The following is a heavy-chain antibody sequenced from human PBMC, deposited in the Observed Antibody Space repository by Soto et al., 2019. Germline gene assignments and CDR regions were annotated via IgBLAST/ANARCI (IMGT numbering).Heavy chain of an antibody. Sequence: PGGSLRLSCSASGFPFSSYGMHWVRQAPGKGLDYVSAISDNGDTTYHADFVKGRFTISRDNSKNTLYLQMSSLRADDTAVYYCVKGPALYDSSSFDFWGQGTQVTVYS. J-gene: IGHJ4*02. D-gene: IGHD3-22*01. CDR2: ISDNGDTT. V-gene: IGHV3-64D*06. CDR1: GFPFSSYG. CDR3: VKGPALYDSSSFDF.